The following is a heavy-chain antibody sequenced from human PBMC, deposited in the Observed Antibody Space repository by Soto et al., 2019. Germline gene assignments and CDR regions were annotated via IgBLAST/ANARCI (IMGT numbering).Heavy chain of an antibody. J-gene: IGHJ4*02. CDR3: AKDGVNYASLSTVDY. D-gene: IGHD2-2*01. Sequence: LRLSCASSGFNFRTFTMHWVRQAPGKGLEWVAGISYDGINAYYADSVKGRFAISRDNSKNTVSLQINSLRPADTAAYYCAKDGVNYASLSTVDYWGQGTLVTVSS. CDR1: GFNFRTFT. V-gene: IGHV3-30*09. CDR2: ISYDGINA.